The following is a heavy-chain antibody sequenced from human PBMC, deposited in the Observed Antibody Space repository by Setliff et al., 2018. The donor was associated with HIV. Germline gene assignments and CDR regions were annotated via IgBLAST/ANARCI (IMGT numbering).Heavy chain of an antibody. Sequence: PSETLSLTCAVSGYSIRSSYWWGWIRQSPGKGLEWIGNVYNSGNTYYNPSLKRRVTMSVDTFKNQFPLKLSSVTAVDTAVYYCARTALWFDKADWYFDLWGRGTLVTVSS. V-gene: IGHV4-28*01. CDR3: ARTALWFDKADWYFDL. CDR2: VYNSGNT. CDR1: GYSIRSSYW. J-gene: IGHJ2*01. D-gene: IGHD3-10*01.